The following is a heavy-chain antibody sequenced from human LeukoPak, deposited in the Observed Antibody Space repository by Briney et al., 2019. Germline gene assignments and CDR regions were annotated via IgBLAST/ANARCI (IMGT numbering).Heavy chain of an antibody. J-gene: IGHJ5*02. D-gene: IGHD3-10*01. CDR1: GYTFTGYY. CDR2: INPNSGGT. CDR3: ARDASRMVRGVIIGDWFDP. Sequence: ASVKVSCKASGYTFTGYYMHWVRQAPGQGLEWMGWINPNSGGTNYAQKFQGRVTMTRDTSISTAYMELSRLRSVDTAVYYCARDASRMVRGVIIGDWFDPWGQGTLVTVSS. V-gene: IGHV1-2*02.